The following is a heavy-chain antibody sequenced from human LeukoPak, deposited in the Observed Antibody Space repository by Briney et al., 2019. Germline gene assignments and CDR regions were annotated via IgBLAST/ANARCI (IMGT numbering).Heavy chain of an antibody. CDR2: ISSSSSTL. CDR1: GFTFSSYS. V-gene: IGHV3-48*02. CDR3: ASDGRPFDI. J-gene: IGHJ3*02. Sequence: GGSRRLSCAASGFTFSSYSMSWVRQAPGKGLEWVAYISSSSSTLHYADPVKGRFTISRDNAKNSLYLQMNSLRDEDTAVYYCASDGRPFDIWGQGTMVTVSS.